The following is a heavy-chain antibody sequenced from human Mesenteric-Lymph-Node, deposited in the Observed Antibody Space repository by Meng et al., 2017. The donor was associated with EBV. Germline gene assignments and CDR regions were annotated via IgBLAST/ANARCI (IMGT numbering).Heavy chain of an antibody. CDR1: GFSLNTGGVG. CDR3: AHKDDVRDGAPFDS. V-gene: IGHV2-5*02. D-gene: IGHD3-10*02. J-gene: IGHJ4*02. Sequence: QITLKDAGPQLVKPTQTLTLTCSFSGFSLNTGGVGVGWIRQPPGKALEWLALIYWDDDKRYNPSLKTRLTITKDTSKNQVVLTMTNMDPVDTATYYCAHKDDVRDGAPFDSWGQGTLVTVSS. CDR2: IYWDDDK.